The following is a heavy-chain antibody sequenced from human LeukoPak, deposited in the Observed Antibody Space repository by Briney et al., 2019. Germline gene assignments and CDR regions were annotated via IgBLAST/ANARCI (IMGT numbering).Heavy chain of an antibody. J-gene: IGHJ4*02. CDR2: ISGSGGST. CDR3: AKARHYYDSSGYPA. CDR1: GFTFSSYG. Sequence: GGSLRLSCAASGFTFSSYGMSWVRQAPGKGLEWVSAISGSGGSTYYADSVKGRFTISRDNSKNTLYLQMNSLRAEDTAVYYCAKARHYYDSSGYPAWGQGTLVTVSS. D-gene: IGHD3-22*01. V-gene: IGHV3-23*01.